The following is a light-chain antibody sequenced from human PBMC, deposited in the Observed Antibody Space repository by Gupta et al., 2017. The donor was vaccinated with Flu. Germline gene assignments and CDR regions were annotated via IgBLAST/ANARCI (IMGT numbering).Light chain of an antibody. CDR2: EVS. CDR3: SSYAGSNKCV. CDR1: SSDVGGKKY. V-gene: IGLV2-8*01. J-gene: IGLJ3*02. Sequence: SVTISWTGTSSDVGGKKYVSWYQQHPGEAPNLSMLEVSERPSGVPVRFSGSKSGNTASLTVSGRQAEDEAQDECSSYAGSNKCVCGGGTKLTVL.